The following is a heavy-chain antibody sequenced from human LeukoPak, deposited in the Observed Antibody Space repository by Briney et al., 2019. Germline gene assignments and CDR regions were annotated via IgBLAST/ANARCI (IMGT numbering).Heavy chain of an antibody. J-gene: IGHJ4*02. V-gene: IGHV1-2*02. Sequence: ASVKVSCKASGYTFTGYYMHWVRQAPGQGLEWMGWINPNSGGTNYAQKFQGRVTMTRDTSISTAYMELSRLRSDDTAVYYCARDPRMAAAGGFDYWGQGTLVTVSS. D-gene: IGHD6-13*01. CDR1: GYTFTGYY. CDR3: ARDPRMAAAGGFDY. CDR2: INPNSGGT.